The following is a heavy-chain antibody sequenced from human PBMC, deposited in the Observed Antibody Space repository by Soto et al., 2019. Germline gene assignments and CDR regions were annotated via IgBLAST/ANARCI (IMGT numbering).Heavy chain of an antibody. D-gene: IGHD5-12*01. Sequence: ESGGGLVQPGGSLRLSCAASGFTFSSYSMNWVRQAPGKGLEWVSYISSSSSTIYYADSVKGRFTISRDNAKNSLYLQMNSLRDEDTAVYYCARDMIVATIFDNWFDPWGQGTLVTVSS. V-gene: IGHV3-48*02. J-gene: IGHJ5*02. CDR1: GFTFSSYS. CDR3: ARDMIVATIFDNWFDP. CDR2: ISSSSSTI.